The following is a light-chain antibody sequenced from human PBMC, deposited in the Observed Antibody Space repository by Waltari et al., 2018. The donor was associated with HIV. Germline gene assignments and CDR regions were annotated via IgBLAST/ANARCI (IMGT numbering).Light chain of an antibody. Sequence: IVMTQSPATLSVSPGERATLSCRASQSVKSDLAWYQQRPGQAPRLLIYDASTRATGIPARFSCSGSETDFTLTISSLQSEDVAVYYCQQYNNWPPAWTFGRGSQVEI. CDR1: QSVKSD. J-gene: IGKJ1*01. V-gene: IGKV3D-15*01. CDR3: QQYNNWPPAWT. CDR2: DAS.